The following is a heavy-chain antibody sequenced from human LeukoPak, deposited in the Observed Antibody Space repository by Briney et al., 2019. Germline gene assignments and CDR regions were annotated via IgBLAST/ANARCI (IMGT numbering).Heavy chain of an antibody. CDR3: AVDNRDF. V-gene: IGHV4-4*07. D-gene: IGHD2/OR15-2a*01. CDR1: GASVGDYY. CDR2: IYTSGNT. Sequence: SETLSLTCTVSGASVGDYYWSWIRQAAGKGLEWLGRIYTSGNTIYNPSLQSRVTISVDVSKNQFSLRRISMTAADTGIYYCAVDNRDFWGQGTLVTVSS. J-gene: IGHJ4*02.